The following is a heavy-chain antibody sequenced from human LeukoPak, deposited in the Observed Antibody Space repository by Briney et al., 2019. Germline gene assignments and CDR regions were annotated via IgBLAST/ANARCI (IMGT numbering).Heavy chain of an antibody. J-gene: IGHJ4*02. V-gene: IGHV3-53*01. CDR3: AKMGPSSPPDY. D-gene: IGHD5-24*01. CDR1: GGSISGSY. CDR2: IYSGGTT. Sequence: ETLSLTCTVSGGSISGSYWSWVRQAPGKGLEWVSLIYSGGTTYYADSVKGRVTTSRDNSKNTLYLQMNSLRAEDTAVYYCAKMGPSSPPDYWGQGTLVTVSS.